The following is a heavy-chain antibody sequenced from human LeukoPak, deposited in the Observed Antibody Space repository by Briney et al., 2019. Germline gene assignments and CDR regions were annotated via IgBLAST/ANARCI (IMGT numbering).Heavy chain of an antibody. CDR2: ISSSGSTI. CDR3: ARECVVVPAAIYWFDP. CDR1: GFTFSDYY. Sequence: GGSLRLSCAASGFTFSDYYMSWIRQAPGKGLEWVSYISSSGSTIYYADSVKGRFTISRDNAKNSLYLQMNSLRAEDTAVYYCARECVVVPAAIYWFDPWGQGTLVTVSS. J-gene: IGHJ5*02. D-gene: IGHD2-2*02. V-gene: IGHV3-11*04.